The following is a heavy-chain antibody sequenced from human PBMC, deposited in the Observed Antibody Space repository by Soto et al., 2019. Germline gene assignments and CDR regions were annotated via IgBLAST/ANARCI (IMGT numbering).Heavy chain of an antibody. V-gene: IGHV4-39*07. CDR2: IYYSGST. CDR1: GGSISSSSYY. J-gene: IGHJ6*02. CDR3: AREGNPYYYYYGMDV. Sequence: SETLSLTCTVSGGSISSSSYYWGWIRQPPGKGLEWIGSIYYSGSTYYNPSLKSRVTISVDTSKNQFSLKLSSVTAADTAVYYCAREGNPYYYYYGMDVWGQGTTVTVSS.